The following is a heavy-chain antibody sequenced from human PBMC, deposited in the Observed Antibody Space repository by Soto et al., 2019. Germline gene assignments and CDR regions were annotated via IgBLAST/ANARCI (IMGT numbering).Heavy chain of an antibody. CDR3: ARDQSPSSCLYGIDV. D-gene: IGHD3-16*01. Sequence: AAVKVSCEASGCTFPDYYMHWVRQAPGQGLEWMGWINPNSGGTNYAQKFQGRVTMTRDTSISTAYMELNRLRSDDTAVYYCARDQSPSSCLYGIDVWGHGTTVTVSS. CDR1: GCTFPDYY. J-gene: IGHJ6*02. CDR2: INPNSGGT. V-gene: IGHV1-2*02.